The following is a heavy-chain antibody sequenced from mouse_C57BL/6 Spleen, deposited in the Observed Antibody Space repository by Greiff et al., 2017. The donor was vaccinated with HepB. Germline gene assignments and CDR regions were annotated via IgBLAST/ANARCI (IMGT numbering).Heavy chain of an antibody. CDR3: ARDGNSSWCAY. J-gene: IGHJ3*01. CDR2: IYPGDGDT. V-gene: IGHV1-82*01. CDR1: GYAFSSSW. Sequence: VQLQQSGPELVKPGASVKISCKASGYAFSSSWMNWVKQRPGKGLEWIGRIYPGDGDTNYNGKFKGKATLTADKSSSTAYMQLSSLTSEDSAVYFCARDGNSSWCAYWGQVTLVTVSA. D-gene: IGHD2-1*01.